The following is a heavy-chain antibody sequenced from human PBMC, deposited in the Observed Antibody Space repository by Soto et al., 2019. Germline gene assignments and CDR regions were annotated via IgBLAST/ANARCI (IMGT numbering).Heavy chain of an antibody. CDR3: ARTPGSYLYYFDY. J-gene: IGHJ4*02. CDR2: IYPGDSDT. D-gene: IGHD1-26*01. V-gene: IGHV5-51*01. Sequence: PGESLKISCKGSGYNFTNYWIGWVRQMPGKGLEWMGIIYPGDSDTRYSPSFQGQVTIPADKSISTAYLQWSSLKASDTAMYYCARTPGSYLYYFDYWGQGTLVTVSS. CDR1: GYNFTNYW.